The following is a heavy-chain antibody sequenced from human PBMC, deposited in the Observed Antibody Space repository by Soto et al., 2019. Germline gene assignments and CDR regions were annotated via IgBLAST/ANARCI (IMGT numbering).Heavy chain of an antibody. CDR2: IWYDGTNK. CDR1: GFTFSSYG. CDR3: ARDLDRRDSSGYLDY. V-gene: IGHV3-33*01. D-gene: IGHD3-22*01. Sequence: GGSLRLSCAASGFTFSSYGMHWVRQVPGKGLEWVAVIWYDGTNKWYADSVKGRFTISRDNSKNTLYLQINSLRAEDTAVYYCARDLDRRDSSGYLDYLGQGTLVTVSS. J-gene: IGHJ4*02.